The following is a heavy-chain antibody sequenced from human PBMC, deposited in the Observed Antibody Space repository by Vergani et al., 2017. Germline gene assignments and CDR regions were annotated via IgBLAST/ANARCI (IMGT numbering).Heavy chain of an antibody. D-gene: IGHD2-2*01. Sequence: EVQLVESGGGLVKPGGSLRLSCAASGFTFSSYSMNWVRQAPGKGPEWVSSISSSSSYIYYADSVKGRFTISRDNAKNSLYLQMNSLRAEDTAVYYCARDPEIVVVPAAMFDPWGQGTLVTVSS. CDR2: ISSSSSYI. CDR3: ARDPEIVVVPAAMFDP. J-gene: IGHJ5*02. CDR1: GFTFSSYS. V-gene: IGHV3-21*01.